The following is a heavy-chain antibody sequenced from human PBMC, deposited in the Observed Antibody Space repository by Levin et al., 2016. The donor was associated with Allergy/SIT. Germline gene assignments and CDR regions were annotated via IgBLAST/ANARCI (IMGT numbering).Heavy chain of an antibody. V-gene: IGHV2-26*01. Sequence: WIRQPPGKALEWLAHIFSNDEKSYSTSLKSRLTISKDTSKNQVVLTMTNMDPVDTATYYCARGPYRHYYDSSGYQGYYYYGMDVWGQGTTVTVSS. D-gene: IGHD3-22*01. CDR2: IFSNDEK. J-gene: IGHJ6*02. CDR3: ARGPYRHYYDSSGYQGYYYYGMDV.